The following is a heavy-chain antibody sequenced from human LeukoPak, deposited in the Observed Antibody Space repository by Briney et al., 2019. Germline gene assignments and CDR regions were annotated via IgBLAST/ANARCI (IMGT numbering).Heavy chain of an antibody. CDR1: GFTFSSYA. Sequence: GGSLRLSCAASGFTFSSYAMSWVRQAPGKGLEWVSGISGSGGSTYYADSVKGRFTISRDNSKNTLYLQMNSLRAEDTAVYYCARDTDGNFDYWGQGTLVTVSS. V-gene: IGHV3-23*01. J-gene: IGHJ4*02. CDR2: ISGSGGST. D-gene: IGHD2-8*02. CDR3: ARDTDGNFDY.